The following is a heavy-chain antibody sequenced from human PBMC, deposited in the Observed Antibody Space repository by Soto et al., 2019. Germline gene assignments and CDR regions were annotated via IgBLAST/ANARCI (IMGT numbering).Heavy chain of an antibody. CDR2: INAGNGNT. CDR3: ARVPAPTRCDRGCGAFGSLHAL. V-gene: IGHV1-3*01. Sequence: ASVKVSCKACGYTFTSYAMHWVRQAPGQRLEWMGWINAGNGNTKYSQKFQGRVTITRDTSASTAYMELSSLRSEDTAVYYCARVPAPTRCDRGCGAFGSLHALCGRGTPVLVSS. J-gene: IGHJ2*01. CDR1: GYTFTSYA. D-gene: IGHD1-26*01.